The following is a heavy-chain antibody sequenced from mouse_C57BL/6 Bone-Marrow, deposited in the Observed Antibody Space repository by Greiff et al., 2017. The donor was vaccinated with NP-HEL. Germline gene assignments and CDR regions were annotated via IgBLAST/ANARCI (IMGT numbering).Heavy chain of an antibody. J-gene: IGHJ1*03. Sequence: VQLQQSGAELAKPGASVKLSCKASGYTFTSYWMHWVKQRPGQGLEWIGYINPSSGYTKYNQKFKDKATLTADKSSSTAYMQLSSLTYKDSSVYYGARDGSSYGWYFDVWGTGTTVTVSS. CDR3: ARDGSSYGWYFDV. V-gene: IGHV1-7*01. CDR2: INPSSGYT. D-gene: IGHD1-1*01. CDR1: GYTFTSYW.